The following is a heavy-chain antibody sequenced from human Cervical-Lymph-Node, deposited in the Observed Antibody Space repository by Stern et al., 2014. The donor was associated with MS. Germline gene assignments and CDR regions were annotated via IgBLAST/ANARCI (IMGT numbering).Heavy chain of an antibody. V-gene: IGHV1-46*01. Sequence: EQLVQSGAEVRKPGASVKISCKTSGHTVTSYSMHWLRQAPGQGLEWIAVFIPSTNLTTLAQKFQGRVTVTWDTSTTTLYLGLSSLRSDDSAVYYCATPLPYALWGQGTLVTVSS. D-gene: IGHD4-17*01. CDR2: FIPSTNLT. CDR3: ATPLPYAL. CDR1: GHTVTSYS. J-gene: IGHJ4*02.